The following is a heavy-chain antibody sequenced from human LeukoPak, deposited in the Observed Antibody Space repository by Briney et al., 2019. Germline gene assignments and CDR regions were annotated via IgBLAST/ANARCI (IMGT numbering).Heavy chain of an antibody. CDR1: GFTFSSYA. J-gene: IGHJ4*02. CDR2: ISGSGGST. V-gene: IGHV3-23*01. D-gene: IGHD1-26*01. Sequence: GGSLRLSCAASGFTFSSYAMSWVRQAPGKGLEWVSGISGSGGSTYYADSVKGRFTISRDNAKNSLYLQMNSLRAEDTAVYYCATESGTYSGTCFDYWGQGTLATVSS. CDR3: ATESGTYSGTCFDY.